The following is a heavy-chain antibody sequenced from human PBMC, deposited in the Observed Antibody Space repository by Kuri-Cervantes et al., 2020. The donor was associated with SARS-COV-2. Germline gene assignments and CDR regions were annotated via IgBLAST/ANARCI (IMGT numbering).Heavy chain of an antibody. CDR1: GYTFTNYG. D-gene: IGHD1-26*01. V-gene: IGHV1-18*01. CDR3: ALGSGSFRGMGYFDY. Sequence: ASVKVSCKASGYTFTNYGLSWVRQAPGRGLEWVASINTYNGNTNYAQILQGRVTMTTDTSTSTAYMELRSLRSDDTAVYYCALGSGSFRGMGYFDYWGQGTLVTVSS. J-gene: IGHJ4*02. CDR2: INTYNGNT.